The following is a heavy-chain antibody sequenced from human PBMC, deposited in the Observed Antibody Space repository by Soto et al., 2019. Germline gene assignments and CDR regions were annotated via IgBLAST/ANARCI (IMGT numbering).Heavy chain of an antibody. CDR2: ISGSGGST. CDR3: AKDLWAYYYDSSGYFHQPIDY. Sequence: GGSLRLSCAASGFTFSSYAMSWVRQAPGKGLEWVSAISGSGGSTYYADSVKGRFTISRDNSKNTLYLQMNSLRAEDTAVYYCAKDLWAYYYDSSGYFHQPIDYWGQGTLVTVSS. CDR1: GFTFSSYA. J-gene: IGHJ4*02. D-gene: IGHD3-22*01. V-gene: IGHV3-23*01.